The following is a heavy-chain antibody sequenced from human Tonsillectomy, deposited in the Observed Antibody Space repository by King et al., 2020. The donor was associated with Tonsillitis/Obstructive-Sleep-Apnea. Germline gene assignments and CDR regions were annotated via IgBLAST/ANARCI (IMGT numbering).Heavy chain of an antibody. J-gene: IGHJ4*02. Sequence: PLQESGPGLVKPSETLSLTCTVSGGSISSSSYYWGWIRQPPGKGLEWIGSIYYSGSTYYNPSLKSRVTISVNTSKNQFSLKLSSVTAADTAVYYCARRDCSSTSCYFDNWGQGTLVTVSS. D-gene: IGHD2-2*01. V-gene: IGHV4-39*01. CDR3: ARRDCSSTSCYFDN. CDR2: IYYSGST. CDR1: GGSISSSSYY.